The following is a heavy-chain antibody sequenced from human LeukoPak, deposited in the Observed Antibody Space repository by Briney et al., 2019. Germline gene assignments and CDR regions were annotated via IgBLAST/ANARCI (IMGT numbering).Heavy chain of an antibody. V-gene: IGHV4-59*01. CDR2: IYYSGSG. J-gene: IGHJ4*02. CDR3: ARGPPSFDY. Sequence: SETLSLTGTVSGGSISNYYWSWIRQPPGKGLEWIGYIYYSGSGNYNPSLKSRVTISVDTSKNQFSLKLSSVTAADTAVYYCARGPPSFDYWGQGTLVTVSS. CDR1: GGSISNYY.